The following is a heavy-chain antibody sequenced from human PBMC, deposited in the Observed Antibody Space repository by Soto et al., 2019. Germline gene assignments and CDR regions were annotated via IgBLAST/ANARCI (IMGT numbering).Heavy chain of an antibody. D-gene: IGHD6-6*01. J-gene: IGHJ4*02. CDR2: ISWNSGSI. Sequence: EVQLVESGGGLVQPGRSLRLSCAASGFTFDDYAMHWVRQAPGKGLEWVSGISWNSGSIGYADSVKGRFTISRDNAKNSLYLQMSSLRAEDTALYYCAKGQEYSSSSVDYWGQGTLVTVSS. CDR3: AKGQEYSSSSVDY. CDR1: GFTFDDYA. V-gene: IGHV3-9*01.